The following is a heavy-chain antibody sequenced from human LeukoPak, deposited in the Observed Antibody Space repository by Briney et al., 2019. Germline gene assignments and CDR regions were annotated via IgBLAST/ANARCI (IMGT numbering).Heavy chain of an antibody. CDR3: ARDKPPYSSGWYREDWFDP. J-gene: IGHJ5*02. CDR1: VYTFTGYY. CDR2: INPNSGGT. D-gene: IGHD6-19*01. Sequence: GASVKVSCTASVYTFTGYYMHWVRQAPGQGLEWMGWINPNSGGTNYAQKFQGRVTMTRDTSISTAYMELSRLRSDDTAVYYCARDKPPYSSGWYREDWFDPWGQGTLVTVSS. V-gene: IGHV1-2*02.